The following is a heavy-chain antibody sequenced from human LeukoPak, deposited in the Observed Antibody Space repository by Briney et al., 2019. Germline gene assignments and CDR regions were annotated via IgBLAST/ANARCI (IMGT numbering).Heavy chain of an antibody. D-gene: IGHD2-2*01. J-gene: IGHJ4*02. CDR2: INQDGSEK. CDR1: GFTFDDCW. CDR3: ARGGTSGYSSTRHFWGGNYYFDY. V-gene: IGHV3-7*01. Sequence: GGSLRLSCGASGFTFDDCWMSWVRQAPGQGLEWVANINQDGSEKYYLDSAKGRFTTSRGNARNSLYLQVNSLRAEDTAVYYCARGGTSGYSSTRHFWGGNYYFDYWGQGSLVTVSS.